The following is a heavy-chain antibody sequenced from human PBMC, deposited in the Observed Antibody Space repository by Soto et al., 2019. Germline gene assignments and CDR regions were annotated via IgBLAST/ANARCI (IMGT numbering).Heavy chain of an antibody. Sequence: GGSLRLSCVGSGFSFSNYAMSWVRQAPGRGLEWVSAISGSGGSTYYADSVKGRFTISRDNSKNTLYLQMNSLRAEDTAVYYCAKDGRFLEWLLGPNWFDPWGQGTLVTVSS. V-gene: IGHV3-23*01. CDR2: ISGSGGST. CDR1: GFSFSNYA. J-gene: IGHJ5*02. D-gene: IGHD3-3*01. CDR3: AKDGRFLEWLLGPNWFDP.